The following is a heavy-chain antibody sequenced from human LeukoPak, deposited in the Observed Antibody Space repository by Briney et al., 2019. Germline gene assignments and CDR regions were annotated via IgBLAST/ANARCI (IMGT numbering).Heavy chain of an antibody. D-gene: IGHD1-1*01. CDR1: GFTFSSYA. J-gene: IGHJ3*02. V-gene: IGHV3-23*01. CDR2: ISGSGGST. Sequence: GASLRLSCAASGFTFSSYAMSWVRQAPGKGLEWVSAISGSGGSTYYADSVKDRFTISRDNSKNTLYLQMNSLRAEDTAVYYCAKSLNWNLNAFDIWGQGTMVTVSS. CDR3: AKSLNWNLNAFDI.